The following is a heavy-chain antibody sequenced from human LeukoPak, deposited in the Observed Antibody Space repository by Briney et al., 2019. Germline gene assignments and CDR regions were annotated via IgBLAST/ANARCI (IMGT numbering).Heavy chain of an antibody. J-gene: IGHJ4*02. V-gene: IGHV4-34*01. Sequence: SETLSLTCAVYGGAFSGYYWSWIRQPPGKGLELIGEINHSGSTNYNPSLKSRVTISVDTSKNQFSLKLSSVTAADTAVYYCARGHLGYCSSTSCYGYYFDYWGQGTLVTVSS. CDR3: ARGHLGYCSSTSCYGYYFDY. D-gene: IGHD2-2*01. CDR2: INHSGST. CDR1: GGAFSGYY.